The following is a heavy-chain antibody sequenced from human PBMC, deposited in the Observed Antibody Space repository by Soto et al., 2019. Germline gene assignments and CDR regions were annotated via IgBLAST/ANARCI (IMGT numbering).Heavy chain of an antibody. Sequence: SETLSLTCTVSGGSISSYYWSWIRQPPGKGLEWIGYIYYSGSTNYNPSLKSRVTISVDTSKNQFSLKLSSVTAADTAVYYCAIALLWYCCDRSGTRAFGIWAQGRMGTVS. J-gene: IGHJ3*02. CDR2: IYYSGST. CDR3: AIALLWYCCDRSGTRAFGI. D-gene: IGHD3-22*01. V-gene: IGHV4-59*01. CDR1: GGSISSYY.